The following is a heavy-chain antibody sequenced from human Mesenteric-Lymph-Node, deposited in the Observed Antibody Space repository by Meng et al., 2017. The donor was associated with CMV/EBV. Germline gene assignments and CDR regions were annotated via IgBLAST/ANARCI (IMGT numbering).Heavy chain of an antibody. CDR3: ARWFGLPSAAGVFYYYGMDV. D-gene: IGHD3-10*01. CDR2: IYYSGST. Sequence: GSLRLSCTVSGGSISSYYWSWIRQPPGKGLEWIGYIYYSGSTNYNPSLKSRVTLSVDTSQNHFSLMLSSVTAADTAVYYCARWFGLPSAAGVFYYYGMDVWGQGTLVTVSS. CDR1: GGSISSYY. V-gene: IGHV4-59*01. J-gene: IGHJ6*02.